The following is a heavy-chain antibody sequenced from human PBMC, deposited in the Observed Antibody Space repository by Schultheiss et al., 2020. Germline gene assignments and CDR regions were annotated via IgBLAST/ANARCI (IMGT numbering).Heavy chain of an antibody. D-gene: IGHD3-9*01. V-gene: IGHV4-59*01. CDR2: INHSGST. J-gene: IGHJ2*01. Sequence: SETLSLTCTVSGGSISNYYWSWIRQPPGKGLEWIGEINHSGSTNYNPSLKSRVTISVDTSKNQFSLKLSSVTAADTAVYYCARDLGSFDFFDLWGRGTLVTVSA. CDR1: GGSISNYY. CDR3: ARDLGSFDFFDL.